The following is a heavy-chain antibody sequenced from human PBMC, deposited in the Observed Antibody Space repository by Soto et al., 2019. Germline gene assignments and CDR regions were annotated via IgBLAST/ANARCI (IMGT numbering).Heavy chain of an antibody. V-gene: IGHV3-33*01. J-gene: IGHJ3*02. CDR2: IWYDGSNK. D-gene: IGHD2-15*01. Sequence: GGSLRLSCAASGFTFSSYGMHWVRQAPGKGLEWVAVIWYDGSNKYYADSVKGRFTISRDNSKNTLYLQMNSLRAEDTAVYYCARGYCRCGGGYPEAFDIWGRGTMVTVSS. CDR3: ARGYCRCGGGYPEAFDI. CDR1: GFTFSSYG.